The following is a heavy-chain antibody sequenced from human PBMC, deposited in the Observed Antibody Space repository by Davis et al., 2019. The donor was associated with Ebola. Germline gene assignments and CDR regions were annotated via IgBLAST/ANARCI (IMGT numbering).Heavy chain of an antibody. D-gene: IGHD2-15*01. V-gene: IGHV4-34*01. CDR3: ARSLAATLCYYYGMDV. J-gene: IGHJ6*02. Sequence: SETLSLTCAVYGGSFSGYYWSWIRQPPGKGLEWIGEINHSGSTNYNPSLKSRVTISVDTSKNQFSLKLSSVTAADTAVYYCARSLAATLCYYYGMDVWGQGTTVTASS. CDR2: INHSGST. CDR1: GGSFSGYY.